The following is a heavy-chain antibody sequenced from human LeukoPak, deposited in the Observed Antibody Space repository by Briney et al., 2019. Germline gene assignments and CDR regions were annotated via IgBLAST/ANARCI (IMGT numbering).Heavy chain of an antibody. J-gene: IGHJ6*02. V-gene: IGHV1-69*01. CDR3: ARSSGYSYGPYYYYGMDV. CDR2: IIPIFGAA. CDR1: GGTFSSYA. D-gene: IGHD5-18*01. Sequence: GASVKVSCKASGGTFSSYAISWVRQAPGQGLEWMGGIIPIFGAANYAQKFQGRVTITADESTSTAYMELSSLRSEDTAVYYCARSSGYSYGPYYYYGMDVGGQGTTVTVSS.